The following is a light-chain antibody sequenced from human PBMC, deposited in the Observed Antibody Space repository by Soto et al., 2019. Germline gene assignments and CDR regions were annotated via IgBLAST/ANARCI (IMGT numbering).Light chain of an antibody. V-gene: IGLV1-40*01. CDR2: ENN. CDR1: SSNIGAGYE. Sequence: QSVLTQPPSVSEAPGQRVTISCTGSSSNIGAGYEAHWYQQVPGTAPKPLIYENNNRPSGVPDRFSGSKSGTSASLAITGLQAEDEAEYYCQSYDSSLSGYVFGTGTQLTVL. CDR3: QSYDSSLSGYV. J-gene: IGLJ1*01.